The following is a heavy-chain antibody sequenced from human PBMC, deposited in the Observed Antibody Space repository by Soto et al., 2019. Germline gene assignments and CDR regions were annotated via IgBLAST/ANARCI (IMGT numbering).Heavy chain of an antibody. D-gene: IGHD4-17*01. Sequence: SETLSLTCTVSGGSISSGDYYWSWIRQPPGKGLEWIGYIYYSGSTYYNPSLKSRVTISVDTSKNQFSLKLSSVTAADTAVYYCARLDYGDYSRVDYWGQGTLVTVSS. CDR2: IYYSGST. CDR3: ARLDYGDYSRVDY. J-gene: IGHJ4*02. CDR1: GGSISSGDYY. V-gene: IGHV4-30-4*01.